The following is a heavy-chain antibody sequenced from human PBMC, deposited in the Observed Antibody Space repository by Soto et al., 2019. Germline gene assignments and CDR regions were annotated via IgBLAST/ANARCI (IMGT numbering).Heavy chain of an antibody. Sequence: GGSLRLSCAASGFTFSSYSMTWVRQGPEKGLEWVSEISADGARTYYADSVKGRFTVSRDNSKNTVYLQMNSLRAEDTAVYYCAQNFDYWGQGTLVTVSS. CDR2: ISADGART. CDR1: GFTFSSYS. CDR3: AQNFDY. V-gene: IGHV3-23*01. J-gene: IGHJ4*02.